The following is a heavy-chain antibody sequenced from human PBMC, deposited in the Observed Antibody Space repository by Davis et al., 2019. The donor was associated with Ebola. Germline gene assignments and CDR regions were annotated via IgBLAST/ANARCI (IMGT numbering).Heavy chain of an antibody. Sequence: ASVKVSCKASGYNFPSYAMHWVRQAPGQRLEWMGWIDGGSGNRKYSQNFQDRVTITRDASASTAYMELSSLRSDDTAVYYCARDLSYSYYYHYYGMDVWGQGTTVTVSS. CDR3: ARDLSYSYYYHYYGMDV. J-gene: IGHJ6*02. CDR1: GYNFPSYA. CDR2: IDGGSGNR. V-gene: IGHV1-3*01. D-gene: IGHD3-10*01.